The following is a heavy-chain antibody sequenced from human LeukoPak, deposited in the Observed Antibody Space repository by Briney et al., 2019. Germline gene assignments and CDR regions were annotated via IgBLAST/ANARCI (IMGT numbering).Heavy chain of an antibody. Sequence: PGGSLRLSCAASGFTFRNYGMQWVRQTLGKGLEWVTLISYDGSDKYYADSVKGRFSISRDNSKNTLYLQTNSLRAEDTAVYYCASLRSGSGTFYNDYWGQGTLVTVSS. CDR2: ISYDGSDK. CDR1: GFTFRNYG. V-gene: IGHV3-30*03. CDR3: ASLRSGSGTFYNDY. D-gene: IGHD3-10*01. J-gene: IGHJ4*02.